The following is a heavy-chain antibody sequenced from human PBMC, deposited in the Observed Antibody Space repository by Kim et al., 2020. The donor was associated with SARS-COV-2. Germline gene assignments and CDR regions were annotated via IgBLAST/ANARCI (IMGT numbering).Heavy chain of an antibody. D-gene: IGHD3-16*01. J-gene: IGHJ6*02. V-gene: IGHV3-15*01. CDR3: TTGLGDYYYYGMDV. Sequence: GAPVKGRFTSSRDDSKNTLYLQMNSLKTEDTGVYYCTTGLGDYYYYGMDVWGQGTTVTVSS.